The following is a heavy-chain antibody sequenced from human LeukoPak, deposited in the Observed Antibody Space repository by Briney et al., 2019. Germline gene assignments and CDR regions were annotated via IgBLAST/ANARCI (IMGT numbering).Heavy chain of an antibody. V-gene: IGHV3-30*02. J-gene: IGHJ4*02. CDR3: AKGFYYDSSGYPFFDY. CDR1: GFTFSSYG. CDR2: IWYDGSNK. Sequence: GGSLRLSCAASGFTFSSYGMHWVRQAPGKGLEWVAFIWYDGSNKYYADSVKGRFTISRDNSKNTLYLQMNSLRAEDTAVYYCAKGFYYDSSGYPFFDYWGQGTLVTVSS. D-gene: IGHD3-22*01.